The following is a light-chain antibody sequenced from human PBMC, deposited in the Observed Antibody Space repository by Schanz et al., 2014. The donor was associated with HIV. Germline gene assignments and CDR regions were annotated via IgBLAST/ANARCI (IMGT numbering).Light chain of an antibody. CDR2: DVT. J-gene: IGLJ2*01. Sequence: QSALTQPASVSGSPGQSITISCTGDSSDVGGYDYVSWYQQHPGKAPKLIIYDVTDRPSGVSNRFSGSKSGNTASLSISGLQPEDEADYYCITYKSATVLFGGGTKLTVL. V-gene: IGLV2-14*03. CDR1: SSDVGGYDY. CDR3: ITYKSATVL.